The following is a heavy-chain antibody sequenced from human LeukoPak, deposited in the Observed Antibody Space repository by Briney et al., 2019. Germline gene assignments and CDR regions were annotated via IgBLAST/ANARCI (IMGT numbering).Heavy chain of an antibody. CDR3: ARDEAVDFGYSFADY. V-gene: IGHV1-18*01. Sequence: ASVKVSFKASGYTFTSYGISWVRQAPRQGLEWMGWISAYNGNTNYAQKLQGRVTMTTDTSTSTAYMELRSLRSDDTAVYYCARDEAVDFGYSFADYWGQGTLVTVSS. D-gene: IGHD5-18*01. CDR1: GYTFTSYG. J-gene: IGHJ4*02. CDR2: ISAYNGNT.